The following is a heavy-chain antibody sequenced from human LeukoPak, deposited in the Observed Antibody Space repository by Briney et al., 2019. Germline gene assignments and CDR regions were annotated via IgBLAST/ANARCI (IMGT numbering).Heavy chain of an antibody. CDR2: ISSSSSYI. CDR1: RFTFSGYE. J-gene: IGHJ4*02. CDR3: ARIAVPGFFDY. V-gene: IGHV3-21*01. D-gene: IGHD6-19*01. Sequence: GGSLRLSCAASRFTFSGYERNWVRQAPGKGLEWVSSISSSSSYIYYADSVKGRFTISRDNAKNSLYLQMNSLRAEDTAVFYCARIAVPGFFDYWGQGTLVTVSS.